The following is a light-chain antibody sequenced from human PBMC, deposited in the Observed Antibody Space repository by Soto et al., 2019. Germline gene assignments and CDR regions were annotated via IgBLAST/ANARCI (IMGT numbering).Light chain of an antibody. Sequence: DIQMTQSPSSLSASVGDRVTISCRASQSIGRHLNWYQQKPGKAPKLLIYAAFSLQGGVPSRFSGSGSGTDFTLTISSLQPEDIATYFCQQTYSITWTFGQGTRVEIK. CDR3: QQTYSITWT. V-gene: IGKV1-39*01. CDR1: QSIGRH. J-gene: IGKJ1*01. CDR2: AAF.